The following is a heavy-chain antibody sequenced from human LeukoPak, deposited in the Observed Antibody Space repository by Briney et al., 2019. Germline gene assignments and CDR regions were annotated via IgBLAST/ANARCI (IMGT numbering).Heavy chain of an antibody. V-gene: IGHV4-59*12. J-gene: IGHJ3*02. CDR1: GGSINSYY. CDR3: VILPQLSGLGLVAFDI. Sequence: SETLSLTCTVSGGSINSYYWSWIRQPPGKGLEWIGYISYSGSTTYNPSLRSRVVISVAKYKNQFSMRLTSMAAADTAVYYWVILPQLSGLGLVAFDIWGQGTMVTVSS. D-gene: IGHD2/OR15-2a*01. CDR2: ISYSGST.